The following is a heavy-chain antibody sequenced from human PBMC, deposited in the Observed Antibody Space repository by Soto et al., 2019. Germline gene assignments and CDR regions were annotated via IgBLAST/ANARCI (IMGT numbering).Heavy chain of an antibody. V-gene: IGHV5-51*01. CDR1: GYSFTSYW. D-gene: IGHD2-2*01. J-gene: IGHJ6*02. CDR2: IYPGDSDT. Sequence: PGESLKISCKGSGYSFTSYWIGWVRQMPGKGLEWMGIIYPGDSDTRYSPSFQGQVTISADKSISTAYLQWSSLKASDTAMYYCARRGDLGYCSSTSCPVHYGMDVWGQGTTVTVSS. CDR3: ARRGDLGYCSSTSCPVHYGMDV.